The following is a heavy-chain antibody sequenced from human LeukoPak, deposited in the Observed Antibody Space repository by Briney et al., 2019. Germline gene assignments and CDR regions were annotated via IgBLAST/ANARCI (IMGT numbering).Heavy chain of an antibody. CDR1: GFTFSSDA. Sequence: GGSLRLSCAASGFTFSSDAMRWVRQAPGKGLEYVSAISSNGGSTYYANSVKGRFTISRDNSKNTLYLQMGSLRAEDMAVYYCARVNSGSYGYWGQGTLATVSS. CDR2: ISSNGGST. V-gene: IGHV3-64*01. J-gene: IGHJ4*02. CDR3: ARVNSGSYGY. D-gene: IGHD1-26*01.